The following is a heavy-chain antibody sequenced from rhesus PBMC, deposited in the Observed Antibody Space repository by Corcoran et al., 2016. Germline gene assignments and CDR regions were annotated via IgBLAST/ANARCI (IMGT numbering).Heavy chain of an antibody. CDR3: AKVAYGSSYRIDY. D-gene: IGHD4-29*01. J-gene: IGHJ4*01. CDR2: INTGGGNT. Sequence: EVQLVESGGGLVQPGGSLRLSCTDSGFTFSSHYVAWVRQAPGKGREWGAAINTGGGNTGYTDAVKGRFTISKENAKNTLYLQMDSLRAEDTAVNYCAKVAYGSSYRIDYWGQGVLVTVSS. CDR1: GFTFSSHY. V-gene: IGHV3-8*01.